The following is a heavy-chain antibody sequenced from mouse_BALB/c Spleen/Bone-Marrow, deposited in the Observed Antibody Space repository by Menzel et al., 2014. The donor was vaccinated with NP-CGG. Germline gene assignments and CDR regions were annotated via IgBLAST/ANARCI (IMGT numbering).Heavy chain of an antibody. J-gene: IGHJ4*01. V-gene: IGHV5-17*02. CDR1: GFTFSSFG. CDR3: ARDEDYAMDC. Sequence: EVHLVESGGGLVQPGGSRKLSCAASGFTFSSFGMHWVRQAPEKGLEWVAYISSGSSTIYYADTVKGRFTISRDNPKNTLFLQMTSLRSEDTAMYYCARDEDYAMDCWGQGTSVTVSS. CDR2: ISSGSSTI.